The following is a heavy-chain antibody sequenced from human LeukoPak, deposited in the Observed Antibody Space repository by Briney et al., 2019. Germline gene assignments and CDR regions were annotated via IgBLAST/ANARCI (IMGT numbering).Heavy chain of an antibody. CDR3: ARDLRYGPHYYYYYGMDV. J-gene: IGHJ6*02. CDR2: IYYSGST. Sequence: PSETLSLTCTVSGGSISSYYWSWIRQPPGKGLEWVGYIYYSGSTNYNPSLKSRVTISVDTSKNQFSLKLSSVTAADTAVYYCARDLRYGPHYYYYYGMDVWGQGTTVTVSS. CDR1: GGSISSYY. V-gene: IGHV4-59*01. D-gene: IGHD5-18*01.